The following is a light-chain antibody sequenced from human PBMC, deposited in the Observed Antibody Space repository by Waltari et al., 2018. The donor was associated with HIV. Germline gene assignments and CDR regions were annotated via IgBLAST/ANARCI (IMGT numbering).Light chain of an antibody. J-gene: IGLJ3*02. V-gene: IGLV1-47*01. CDR3: AAWDASLSVWV. CDR2: RNN. CDR1: SSNIGSNY. Sequence: QSVLTQPPSASGPPGQRVTIPCSGSSSNIGSNYVHWYRKLPGTAPKLLILRNNRRPPGVPARFSGSKSGTSASLAISGLRSENEADYYCAAWDASLSVWVFGGGTKLTVL.